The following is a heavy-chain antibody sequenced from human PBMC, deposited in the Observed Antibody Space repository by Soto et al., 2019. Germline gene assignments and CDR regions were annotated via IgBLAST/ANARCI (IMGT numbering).Heavy chain of an antibody. D-gene: IGHD1-26*01. CDR1: GFSFSSYG. CDR2: LSNTGRRT. CDR3: ATEMGATQGPFDN. J-gene: IGHJ4*02. V-gene: IGHV3-NL1*01. Sequence: GGSLRLSCAASGFSFSSYGMHWVRQAPGKGLEWVSGLSNTGRRTSYADSVKGRFNISRDNSENTVYLQMNSLRVEDTAVYYCATEMGATQGPFDNWGQGTLVTVSS.